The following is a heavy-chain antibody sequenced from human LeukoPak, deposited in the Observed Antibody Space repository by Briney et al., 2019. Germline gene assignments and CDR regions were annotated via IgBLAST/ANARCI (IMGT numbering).Heavy chain of an antibody. CDR3: ARDRDFWSGTSPFHV. J-gene: IGHJ3*01. Sequence: ASVKVSCKASGYTFTVYYIHWVRQASGQGLEWVGWISPNSGGTNYAQKFQGRVTMTSDASISTAYMELSRLRSDDTAVYYCARDRDFWSGTSPFHVWGQGTMVAVSS. CDR2: ISPNSGGT. D-gene: IGHD3-3*01. CDR1: GYTFTVYY. V-gene: IGHV1-2*02.